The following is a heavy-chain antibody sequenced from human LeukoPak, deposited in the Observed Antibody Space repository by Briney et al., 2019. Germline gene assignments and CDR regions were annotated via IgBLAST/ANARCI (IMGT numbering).Heavy chain of an antibody. CDR3: ARVAAEVVGVPGAIGFGWLRRDYYYMDV. CDR2: INPSGGST. D-gene: IGHD2-2*02. CDR1: GYTFTGYY. Sequence: GASVKVSCKASGYTFTGYYMHWVRQAPGEGLEWMGVINPSGGSTSYAQKFQGRVTMTRDKDTRKVNQEMKSLRAEDTAVYYCARVAAEVVGVPGAIGFGWLRRDYYYMDVWGKGTTVTVSS. J-gene: IGHJ6*03. V-gene: IGHV1-46*01.